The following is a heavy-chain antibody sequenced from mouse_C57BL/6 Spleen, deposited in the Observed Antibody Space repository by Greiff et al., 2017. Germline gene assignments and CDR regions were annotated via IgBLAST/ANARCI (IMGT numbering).Heavy chain of an antibody. CDR2: IHPNSGST. CDR1: GYTFTSYW. D-gene: IGHD2-1*01. V-gene: IGHV1-64*01. CDR3: ARSGGNYDYAMDY. Sequence: QVQLQQPGAELVKPGASVKLSCKASGYTFTSYWMHWVKQRPGQGLEWIGMIHPNSGSTNFNEKFKSKATLTVDKSSSTAYMQLSSLTSEDSAVYYCARSGGNYDYAMDYWGKGTSVTVSS. J-gene: IGHJ4*01.